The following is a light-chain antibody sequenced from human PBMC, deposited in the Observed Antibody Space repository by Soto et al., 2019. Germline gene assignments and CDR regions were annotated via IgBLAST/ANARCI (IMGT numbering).Light chain of an antibody. J-gene: IGKJ2*01. V-gene: IGKV3-20*01. CDR1: QSVRSNY. CDR3: QHYDGSPRT. Sequence: ETVLTQSPGTVSLSPGERATLSCTTSQSVRSNYLAWYQQKPDPAPRLLIYGVFSKATGIPDRFSGSGSGTDFTLTISGLEPEDSAVYYCQHYDGSPRTFGQGTKLEI. CDR2: GVF.